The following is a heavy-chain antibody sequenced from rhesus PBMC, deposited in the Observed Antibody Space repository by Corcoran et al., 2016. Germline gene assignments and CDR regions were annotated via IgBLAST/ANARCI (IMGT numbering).Heavy chain of an antibody. CDR2: IGGSRRST. J-gene: IGHJ4*01. V-gene: IGHV4-127*01. Sequence: QVQLQESGPGLVKPSETLSLTCAVSGYSISSGYGWSWIRQPPGKGLEWIGYIGGSRRSTNYNPSLKSRVTISKDTSKKQFSLRLSAVTAADTAVYYCARGGSPDYWGQGVLVTVSS. D-gene: IGHD3-34*01. CDR1: GYSISSGYG. CDR3: ARGGSPDY.